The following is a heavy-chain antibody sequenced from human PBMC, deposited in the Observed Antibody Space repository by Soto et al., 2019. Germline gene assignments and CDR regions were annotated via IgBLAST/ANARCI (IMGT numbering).Heavy chain of an antibody. CDR3: AKDSYNSGWFYFDY. CDR1: GFTFNTYA. Sequence: EVQLLESGGGLVQPGGSLRLSCAASGFTFNTYAMSWVRQAPGKGLEWVSGITNSGGSTYYADSVKGRFTISRDNSKNTLYLQLNCVRAEDTAVYYCAKDSYNSGWFYFDYWGQGTLVTASS. CDR2: ITNSGGST. V-gene: IGHV3-23*01. J-gene: IGHJ4*02. D-gene: IGHD6-19*01.